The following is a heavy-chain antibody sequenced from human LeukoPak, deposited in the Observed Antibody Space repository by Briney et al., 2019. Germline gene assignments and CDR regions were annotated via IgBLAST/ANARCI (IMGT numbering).Heavy chain of an antibody. J-gene: IGHJ4*02. V-gene: IGHV3-48*03. CDR2: ITSSGSTI. CDR1: GFTFNTYE. Sequence: GGSLRLSCAASGFTFNTYEMNWVRQAPGKGLEWVSYITSSGSTIYYADYVKGRFTISRDNGKNSLYLQMNSLRAEDTAVYYCARGGWNYVFNYWGQGALVTVSS. D-gene: IGHD1-7*01. CDR3: ARGGWNYVFNY.